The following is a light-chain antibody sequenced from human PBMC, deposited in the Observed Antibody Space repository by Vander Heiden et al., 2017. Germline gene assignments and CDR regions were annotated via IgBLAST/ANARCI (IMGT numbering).Light chain of an antibody. J-gene: IGLJ3*02. CDR3: QSYDSSRSGSV. CDR1: SPNIRAGYD. V-gene: IGLV1-40*01. CDR2: GNS. Sequence: QSVLTPPPSVSGAPGQRVTLSCTWSSPNIRAGYDVRWYQQLPGKAPKPLSYGNSNRPAGVPDRFSGSKSGTSASLAITGLQAEDEADYYCQSYDSSRSGSVFGGGTKLTVL.